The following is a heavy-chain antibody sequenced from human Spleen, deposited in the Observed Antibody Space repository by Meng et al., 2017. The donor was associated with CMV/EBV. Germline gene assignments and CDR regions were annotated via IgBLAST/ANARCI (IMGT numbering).Heavy chain of an antibody. D-gene: IGHD3-10*01. V-gene: IGHV4-59*02. CDR2: IYYNGIT. Sequence: SETLSLTCTVSGDSVSSYDWSWIRQPPGKGLEWIGFIYYNGITNYNPSLKTRVIISLDTSKNQFSLKLSSVTAADTAVYYCARDELNEPQVFDIWGQGTMVTVSS. CDR1: GDSVSSYD. J-gene: IGHJ3*02. CDR3: ARDELNEPQVFDI.